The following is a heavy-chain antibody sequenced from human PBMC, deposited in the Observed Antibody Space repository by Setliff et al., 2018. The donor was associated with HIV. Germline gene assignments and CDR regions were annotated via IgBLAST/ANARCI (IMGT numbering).Heavy chain of an antibody. V-gene: IGHV4-4*02. D-gene: IGHD6-13*01. CDR1: GGSISSSNW. J-gene: IGHJ3*02. CDR3: ARIVGGGSSWYDVFDI. CDR2: IFHSGST. Sequence: SETLSLTCAVSGGSISSSNWWSWVRQPPGKGLEWIGEIFHSGSTNCNPSLGSRITISVDKSKNHLSLELTSVTAADTAVYYCARIVGGGSSWYDVFDIWGQGTMVTVTS.